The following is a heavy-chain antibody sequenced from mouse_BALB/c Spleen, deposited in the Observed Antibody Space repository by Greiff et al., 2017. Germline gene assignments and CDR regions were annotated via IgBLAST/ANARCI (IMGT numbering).Heavy chain of an antibody. Sequence: VQLQQSGAELVKPGASVKLSCTASGFNIKDTYMHWVKQRPEQGLEWIGRIDPANGNTKYDPKFQGKATITADTSSNTAYLQLSSLTSEDTAVYDCARSRLGRYYAMDDWGQGTSVTVSS. J-gene: IGHJ4*01. D-gene: IGHD4-1*01. CDR3: ARSRLGRYYAMDD. CDR2: IDPANGNT. V-gene: IGHV14-3*02. CDR1: GFNIKDTY.